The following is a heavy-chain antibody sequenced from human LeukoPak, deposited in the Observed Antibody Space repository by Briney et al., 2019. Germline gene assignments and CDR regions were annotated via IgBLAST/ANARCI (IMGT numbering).Heavy chain of an antibody. J-gene: IGHJ3*02. V-gene: IGHV3-23*01. CDR1: GFTLSSYG. D-gene: IGHD3-10*01. Sequence: RTGGSLRLSCAASGFTLSSYGMSWVRQAPGKGLEWVSAISGSGGSTYYADSVKGRFTISRDNSKNTLYLQMNSLRAEDTAVYYCAKVQSHYYGSGSYYNLWGAFDIWGQGTMVTVSS. CDR3: AKVQSHYYGSGSYYNLWGAFDI. CDR2: ISGSGGST.